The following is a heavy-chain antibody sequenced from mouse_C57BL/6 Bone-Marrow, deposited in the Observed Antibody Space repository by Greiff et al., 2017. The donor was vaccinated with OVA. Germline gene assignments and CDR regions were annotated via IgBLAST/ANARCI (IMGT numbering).Heavy chain of an antibody. V-gene: IGHV1-64*01. Sequence: QVQLQQPGAELVKPGASVKLSCKASGYTFTSYWMHWVKQRPGQGLEWIGMIHPNSGSTNYNEKFKSKATLTVDKSSSTAYMQLSSLTSDDSAVYYCARGDYGSSYWGFAYWGQGTLVTVSA. CDR1: GYTFTSYW. CDR2: IHPNSGST. D-gene: IGHD1-1*01. J-gene: IGHJ3*01. CDR3: ARGDYGSSYWGFAY.